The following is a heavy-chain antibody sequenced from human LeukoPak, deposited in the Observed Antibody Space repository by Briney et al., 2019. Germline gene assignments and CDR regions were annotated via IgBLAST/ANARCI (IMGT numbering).Heavy chain of an antibody. J-gene: IGHJ4*02. V-gene: IGHV3-30*18. CDR2: ISYDGSNK. CDR3: AKDHYYYGSGIYFMHYFDY. D-gene: IGHD3-10*01. CDR1: GFTFSTYG. Sequence: GGSLRLCCAASGFTFSTYGMHWVRQAPGKGLEWVAVISYDGSNKYYADSVKGRFTISRENSKNTLHLQMNSLRAEDTAVYYCAKDHYYYGSGIYFMHYFDYWGQGTLVTVSS.